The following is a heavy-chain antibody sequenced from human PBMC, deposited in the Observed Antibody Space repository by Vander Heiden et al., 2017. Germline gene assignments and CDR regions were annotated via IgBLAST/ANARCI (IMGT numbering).Heavy chain of an antibody. CDR3: AKGPHFWSGYYDY. CDR2: ISGSGGST. CDR1: GFTFRSYS. Sequence: EVQLLESGGGLVQPWGSLRLSCAASGFTFRSYSLSLVRQAPGKGLEWVSAISGSGGSTYYADSVKGRFTISRDNSKNTLYLQMNSLRAEDTAVYYCAKGPHFWSGYYDYWGQGTLVTVSS. V-gene: IGHV3-23*01. J-gene: IGHJ4*02. D-gene: IGHD3-3*02.